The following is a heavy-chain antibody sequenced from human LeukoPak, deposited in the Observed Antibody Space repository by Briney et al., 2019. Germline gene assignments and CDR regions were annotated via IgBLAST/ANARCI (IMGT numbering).Heavy chain of an antibody. CDR3: ATRRSGSYSEY. D-gene: IGHD1-26*01. J-gene: IGHJ4*02. CDR1: GGSVTSSTYY. CDR2: IKNSGIT. Sequence: SETLSLTCTVSGGSVTSSTYYWGWIRQPPGKGLEWIGTIKNSGITHYNPSLKSRLTMSVDTSKNQFSLKLNSVTAADTAVYYCATRRSGSYSEYWGQGILVTVSS. V-gene: IGHV4-39*01.